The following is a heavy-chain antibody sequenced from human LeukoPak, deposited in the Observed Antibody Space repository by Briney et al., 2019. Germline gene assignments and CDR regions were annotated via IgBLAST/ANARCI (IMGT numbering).Heavy chain of an antibody. CDR1: GYSISSGYY. V-gene: IGHV4-38-2*02. Sequence: SETLSLTCTVSGYSISSGYYWGWIRQTPGKGLEWIGYIYHGGRTDYNPSLKSLVTIAVDTSKNQFSLKLSSVTAADTAVYFCARGFRGPNFDHWGQGTLVTVSS. CDR2: IYHGGRT. J-gene: IGHJ4*02. CDR3: ARGFRGPNFDH. D-gene: IGHD3-10*01.